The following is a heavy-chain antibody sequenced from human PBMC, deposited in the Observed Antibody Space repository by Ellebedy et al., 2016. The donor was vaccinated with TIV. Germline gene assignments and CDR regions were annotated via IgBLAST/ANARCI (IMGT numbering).Heavy chain of an antibody. Sequence: ASVKVSCKASGYTFTNYVISWVRQAPGQGLEWMAWISAYTCNSNYAQKFQGRVTVTTDTSTSTAYLELRNLKSDDTAVYYCARDMVQGMVARYLWFDYWGQGTLVTVSS. CDR2: ISAYTCNS. D-gene: IGHD1-26*01. CDR3: ARDMVQGMVARYLWFDY. V-gene: IGHV1-18*01. CDR1: GYTFTNYV. J-gene: IGHJ4*02.